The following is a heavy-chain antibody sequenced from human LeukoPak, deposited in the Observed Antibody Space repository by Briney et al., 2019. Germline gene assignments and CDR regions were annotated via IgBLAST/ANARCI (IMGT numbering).Heavy chain of an antibody. CDR1: XXTXXSDG. J-gene: IGHJ6*02. D-gene: IGHD3-22*01. CDR2: IGTYKGNT. CDR3: ARTPGMVVVKTFYCMDV. V-gene: IGHV1-18*01. Sequence: SVXXSXXTSXXTXXSDGXSXXRQAPGQGLEWMGXIGTYKGNTNYAQMFQGRVTMTTDTSTSTAYMELKNLRSDDTAVYYCARTPGMVVVKTFYCMDVWGQGTTVTVSS.